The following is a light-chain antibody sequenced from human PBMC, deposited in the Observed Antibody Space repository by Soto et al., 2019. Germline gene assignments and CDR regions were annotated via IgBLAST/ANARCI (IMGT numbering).Light chain of an antibody. CDR3: HQYGTSPAT. CDR1: QSVSSY. V-gene: IGKV3-11*01. Sequence: EIVLTQSPATLSLSPGERSTLSCRASQSVSSYLAWYQQKPGQAPRLLIYDASNRATGIPARFSGSVSGTDFTLTISRLEPEDFAVFYCHQYGTSPATFGQGTKVDIK. CDR2: DAS. J-gene: IGKJ1*01.